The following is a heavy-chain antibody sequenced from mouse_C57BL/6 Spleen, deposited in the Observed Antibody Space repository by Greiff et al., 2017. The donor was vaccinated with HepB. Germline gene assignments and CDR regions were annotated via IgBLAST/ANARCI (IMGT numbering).Heavy chain of an antibody. CDR2: IYPRDGST. CDR3: AIYSNYAWFAY. Sequence: QVQLQQSGPELVKPGASVKLSCKASGYTFTSYDINWVKQRPGQGLEWIGWIYPRDGSTKYNEKFKGKATLTVDTSSSTAYMELHSLTSEDSAVYFCAIYSNYAWFAYWGQGTLVTVSA. V-gene: IGHV1-85*01. J-gene: IGHJ3*01. CDR1: GYTFTSYD. D-gene: IGHD2-5*01.